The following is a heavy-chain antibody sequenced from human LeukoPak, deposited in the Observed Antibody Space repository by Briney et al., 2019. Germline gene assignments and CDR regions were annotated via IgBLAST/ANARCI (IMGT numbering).Heavy chain of an antibody. CDR3: ATASKTTSFYYYCMDV. Sequence: ASVKVSCKVSGYTLTELSMHWVRQAPGKGLEWMGGFDPEDGETIYAQKFQGRVTMTEDTSTDTAYMELSSLRSEDTAVYYCATASKTTSFYYYCMDVWGKGTTVTISS. CDR2: FDPEDGET. J-gene: IGHJ6*03. V-gene: IGHV1-24*01. D-gene: IGHD4-17*01. CDR1: GYTLTELS.